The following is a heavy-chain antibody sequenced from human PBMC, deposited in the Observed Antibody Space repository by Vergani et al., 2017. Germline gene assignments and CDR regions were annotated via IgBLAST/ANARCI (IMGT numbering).Heavy chain of an antibody. V-gene: IGHV3-21*04. CDR3: AKFYSSSPKGVAFDY. CDR2: ISSSSSYI. Sequence: EVQLVESGGGLVKPGGSLRLSCAASGFTFSSYSMNWVRQAPGKGLEWVSSISSSSSYIYYADSVKGRFTISRDNAKNSLYLQMNSLRAEDTAVYYCAKFYSSSPKGVAFDYWGQGTLVTVSS. D-gene: IGHD6-6*01. J-gene: IGHJ4*02. CDR1: GFTFSSYS.